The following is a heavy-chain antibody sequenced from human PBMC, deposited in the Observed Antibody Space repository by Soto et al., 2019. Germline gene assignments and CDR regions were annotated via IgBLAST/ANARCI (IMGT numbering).Heavy chain of an antibody. Sequence: PGWSLRLSCAASVFTFRNAWMSWVRQAPGKGLEWVGRIKSKTDGGTTDYAAPVKGRFTISRDDSKNTLYLQMNSLKTEDTAVYYCTPYGDYEDFDYWGQGTLVTVSS. CDR1: VFTFRNAW. J-gene: IGHJ4*02. CDR2: IKSKTDGGTT. D-gene: IGHD4-17*01. CDR3: TPYGDYEDFDY. V-gene: IGHV3-15*01.